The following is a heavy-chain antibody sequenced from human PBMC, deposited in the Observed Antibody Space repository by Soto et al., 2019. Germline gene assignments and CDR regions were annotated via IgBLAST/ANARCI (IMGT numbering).Heavy chain of an antibody. CDR3: AKERSGRYFDY. J-gene: IGHJ4*02. CDR1: GFTFRSSP. V-gene: IGHV3-23*01. D-gene: IGHD2-15*01. Sequence: PGGSLRLSCAVSGFTFRSSPMSWVRRAPGKGLEWVSAISGSGDSKYYADSVKGRFTISRDNSKNTLYLQMNSLRAEDTAVYYCAKERSGRYFDYWGQGTLVTVSS. CDR2: ISGSGDSK.